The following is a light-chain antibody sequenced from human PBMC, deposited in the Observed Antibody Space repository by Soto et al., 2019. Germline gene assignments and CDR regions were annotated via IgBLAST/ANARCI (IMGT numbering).Light chain of an antibody. J-gene: IGKJ5*01. CDR2: DAY. V-gene: IGKV1-5*01. CDR3: KQYNSYPIT. Sequence: DIQMTQSPSSLSASVGDRVTITCRASQSISSWLAWYQQKPGKAHKLMIYDAYSLESGVQSRFSGSGSGTEFTLTIRSLQPDDFATYYCKQYNSYPITVGQGTRLEIK. CDR1: QSISSW.